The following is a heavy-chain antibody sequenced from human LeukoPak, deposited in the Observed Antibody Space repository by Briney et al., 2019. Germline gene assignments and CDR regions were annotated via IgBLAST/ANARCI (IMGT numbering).Heavy chain of an antibody. D-gene: IGHD3-22*01. CDR2: ISSSGTTI. J-gene: IGHJ5*02. V-gene: IGHV3-11*04. CDR1: GFTFSDYY. Sequence: GGSLRLSCAASGFTFSDYYMSWIRQAPGKGLEWVSYISSSGTTIYYADSVKGRFTISRDNAKNSLYLQMNSLRAEDTAVYYCARGRDSTYYYDSSGYYLKYNWFDPWGQGTLVTVSS. CDR3: ARGRDSTYYYDSSGYYLKYNWFDP.